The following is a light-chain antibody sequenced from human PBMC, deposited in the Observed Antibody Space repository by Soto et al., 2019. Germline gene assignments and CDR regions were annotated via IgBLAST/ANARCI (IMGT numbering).Light chain of an antibody. J-gene: IGKJ1*01. CDR1: QSLVSSDGNTY. V-gene: IGKV2-30*01. CDR2: RVS. CDR3: MQGSRWPWT. Sequence: DVVMTQSPLSLPVTLGQPASISCRSSQSLVSSDGNTYLSWIQERPGQSPRHLIHRVSSRDSGVPDRFSGSGSATDFTLKISRVEAEDVGVYYCMQGSRWPWTFGQGTNVEI.